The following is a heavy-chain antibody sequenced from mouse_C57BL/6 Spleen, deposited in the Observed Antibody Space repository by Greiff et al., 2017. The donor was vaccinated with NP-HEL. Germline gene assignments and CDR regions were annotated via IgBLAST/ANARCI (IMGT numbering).Heavy chain of an antibody. D-gene: IGHD1-1*01. Sequence: VQLKESGGGLVKPGGSLKLSCAASGFTFSDYGMHWVRQAPEKGLEWVAYISSGSSTIYYADTVKGRFTISRDNAKNTLFLQMTSLRSEDTAMYYCARSPITTVVATPLDYWGQGTSVTVSS. CDR2: ISSGSSTI. V-gene: IGHV5-17*01. CDR3: ARSPITTVVATPLDY. J-gene: IGHJ4*01. CDR1: GFTFSDYG.